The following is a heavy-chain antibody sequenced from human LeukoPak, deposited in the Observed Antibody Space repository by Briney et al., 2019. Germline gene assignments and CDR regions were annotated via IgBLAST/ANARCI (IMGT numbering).Heavy chain of an antibody. CDR3: ARESGGSYYDY. V-gene: IGHV4-59*01. D-gene: IGHD3-16*01. Sequence: SETLSLTCSVSXVSISSFFWSWIRQPPGKGLEWIGYINYSGRTNYNPSLKSGVTISVDTSKNQVSLKLSSVTAADTAVYYCARESGGSYYDYWGQGTRVTVSS. J-gene: IGHJ4*02. CDR2: INYSGRT. CDR1: XVSISSFF.